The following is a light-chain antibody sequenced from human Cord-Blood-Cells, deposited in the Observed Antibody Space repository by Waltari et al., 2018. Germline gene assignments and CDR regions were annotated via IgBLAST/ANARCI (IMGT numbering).Light chain of an antibody. J-gene: IGKJ2*03. V-gene: IGKV3-20*01. CDR3: QQYGSSLYS. Sequence: EIVLTPSPGTLSLSPGERATLSCRASQSVSSSYLAWYQQKPGQAPRLLIYGASRRATGIPDRFSGSGSGTDFTLTISRLEPEDFAVYYCQQYGSSLYSFGQGTKLEIK. CDR2: GAS. CDR1: QSVSSSY.